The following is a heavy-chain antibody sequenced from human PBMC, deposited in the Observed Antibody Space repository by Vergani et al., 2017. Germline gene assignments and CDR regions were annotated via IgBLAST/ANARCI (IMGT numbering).Heavy chain of an antibody. D-gene: IGHD1-26*01. CDR3: ARDRGNSGDYNFDY. CDR2: IIPIFGTA. Sequence: QVQLVQSGAEVKKPGSSVKVSCKASGGTFSSYAISWVRQAPGQWLEWMGGIIPIFGTANYAQKFQGRVTLTRDTSTDTAYMEMGSLRSDGTAVYYCARDRGNSGDYNFDYWGQGTLVTVSS. V-gene: IGHV1-69*05. CDR1: GGTFSSYA. J-gene: IGHJ4*02.